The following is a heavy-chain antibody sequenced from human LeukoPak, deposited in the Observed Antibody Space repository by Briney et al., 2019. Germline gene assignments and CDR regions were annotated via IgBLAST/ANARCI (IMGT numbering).Heavy chain of an antibody. CDR1: GYTFTDYG. J-gene: IGHJ4*02. V-gene: IGHV1-18*01. D-gene: IGHD2/OR15-2a*01. CDR3: VRDHALWSNCFDY. CDR2: ISARNGNT. Sequence: ASVQVSFKASGYTFTDYGITWVRQAPGQGLEWMGWISARNGNTKYSQRLQGRVTMTTDTSTSTAYMELRSLTSDDTAVYYCVRDHALWSNCFDYWGQGTLVTVSS.